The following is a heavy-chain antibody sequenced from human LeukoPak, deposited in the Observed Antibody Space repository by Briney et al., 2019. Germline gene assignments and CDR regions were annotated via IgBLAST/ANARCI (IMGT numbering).Heavy chain of an antibody. D-gene: IGHD1-7*01. CDR3: TREPDVWGTWYFDL. Sequence: GGSLRLSCAASGFTLSKHDVRWVRQVPGKGLEWVSAINVAGDTYYSVSVTGRFTVSRDNARNSVHLQMTSLRAGDTAVYHCTREPDVWGTWYFDLWGRGTQVTVSS. CDR1: GFTLSKHD. J-gene: IGHJ2*01. V-gene: IGHV3-13*01. CDR2: INVAGDT.